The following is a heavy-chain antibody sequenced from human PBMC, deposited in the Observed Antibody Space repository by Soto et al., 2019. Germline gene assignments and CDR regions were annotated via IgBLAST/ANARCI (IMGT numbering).Heavy chain of an antibody. CDR3: ARIDAAAGKYYFDY. CDR2: IDWEDDK. CDR1: GFSFNTNGMC. Sequence: SGPTLVNPTQTLTLTCTFSGFSFNTNGMCVSWIRQPPGKALEWLALIDWEDDKYYSTSLKTRLSISKDTAINQVVLTMTNMDPVDTGTYYFARIDAAAGKYYFDYWGQGTLVTVSS. V-gene: IGHV2-70*13. J-gene: IGHJ4*02. D-gene: IGHD6-13*01.